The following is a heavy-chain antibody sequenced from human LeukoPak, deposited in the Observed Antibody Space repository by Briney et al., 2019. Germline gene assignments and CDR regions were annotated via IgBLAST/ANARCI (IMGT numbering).Heavy chain of an antibody. CDR3: ARVGAPIVVVTATSKNPPDY. Sequence: ASVKVSCKASGYTFTSYYMHWVRQAPGQGLEWMGIINPSGGSTSYAQKFQGRVTMTRDTSTSTVYMELSSLRSEDTAAYYCARVGAPIVVVTATSKNPPDYWGQGTLVTVSS. D-gene: IGHD2-21*02. J-gene: IGHJ4*02. CDR2: INPSGGST. CDR1: GYTFTSYY. V-gene: IGHV1-46*01.